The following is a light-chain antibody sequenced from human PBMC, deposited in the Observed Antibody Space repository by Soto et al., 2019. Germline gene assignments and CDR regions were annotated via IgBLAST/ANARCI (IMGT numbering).Light chain of an antibody. J-gene: IGKJ4*01. CDR1: QTVRNSN. CDR2: GAF. Sequence: EIVLTQSPATLSLYPGERATLSCRASQTVRNSNLAWYQQKPGQAPRVLIYGAFTRATGIPTRFSGSGSGTEFTLTISSLQSEDFAVYYCQQYSDWPLTFGGGTKVEI. V-gene: IGKV3-15*01. CDR3: QQYSDWPLT.